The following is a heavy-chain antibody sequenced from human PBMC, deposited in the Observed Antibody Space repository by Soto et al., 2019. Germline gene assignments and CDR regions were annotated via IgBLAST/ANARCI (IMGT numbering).Heavy chain of an antibody. Sequence: GGSLRLSCSASGFPFSNYAMSWVRQAPGKGLEWVSAISRSGGSPYYADSVRGRFTVSRDNSKHTLYLQMNSLRAEDTAVYYCARRLDYDILTGTIDYWGQGTLVTVS. CDR2: ISRSGGSP. D-gene: IGHD3-9*01. V-gene: IGHV3-23*01. J-gene: IGHJ4*02. CDR3: ARRLDYDILTGTIDY. CDR1: GFPFSNYA.